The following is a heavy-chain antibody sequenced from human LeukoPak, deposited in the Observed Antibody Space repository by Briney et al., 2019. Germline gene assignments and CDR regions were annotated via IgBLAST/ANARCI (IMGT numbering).Heavy chain of an antibody. D-gene: IGHD5-18*01. J-gene: IGHJ4*02. CDR1: GGSFSGYY. V-gene: IGHV4-34*01. Sequence: PSETLSLTCAVYGGSFSGYYWSWIRQPPGKGPEWIGEINHSGSTNYNPSLKSRVTISVDTSKNQFSLKLSSVTAADTAVYYCARVLGGYSYGSFDYWGQGTLVTVSS. CDR3: ARVLGGYSYGSFDY. CDR2: INHSGST.